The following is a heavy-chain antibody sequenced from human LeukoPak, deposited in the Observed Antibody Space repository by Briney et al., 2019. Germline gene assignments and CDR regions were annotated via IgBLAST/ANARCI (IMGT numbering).Heavy chain of an antibody. CDR2: IKHDESEE. J-gene: IGHJ4*02. V-gene: IGHV3-7*05. D-gene: IGHD4-17*01. CDR3: ARISVHYGDLFDC. CDR1: GFPFDTYW. Sequence: GGSLRLSCAASGFPFDTYWMSWVRQAPGKGLEWAANIKHDESEESYVDSVKGRFTISRDNAQKSLYLQMKSLRAEDTAVYYCARISVHYGDLFDCWGQGTLVTVSS.